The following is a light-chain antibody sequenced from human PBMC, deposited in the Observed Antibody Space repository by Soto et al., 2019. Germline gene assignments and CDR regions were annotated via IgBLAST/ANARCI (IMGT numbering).Light chain of an antibody. V-gene: IGKV3-20*01. J-gene: IGKJ3*01. Sequence: EFVLTQSPGTLSLSPGERATLSCRASQSLTNSFIAWYQQRPGQAPRLLIYDTSSRASGIPDRFSGSGSGTDFTLTISRLETEDFAVYYCQQYGSSLFTFGPGT. CDR3: QQYGSSLFT. CDR1: QSLTNSF. CDR2: DTS.